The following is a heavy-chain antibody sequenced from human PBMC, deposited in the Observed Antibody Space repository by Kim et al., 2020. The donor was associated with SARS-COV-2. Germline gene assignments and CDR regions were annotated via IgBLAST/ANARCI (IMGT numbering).Heavy chain of an antibody. CDR2: IYTSGST. CDR1: GGSISSGSYY. CDR3: AREVVPAAVDY. Sequence: SETLSLTCTVSGGSISSGSYYWSWIRQPAGKGLEWIGRIYTSGSTNYNPSLKSRVTISVDTSKNQFSLKLSSVTAADTAVYYCAREVVPAAVDYWGQGTLVTVSS. V-gene: IGHV4-61*02. D-gene: IGHD2-2*01. J-gene: IGHJ4*02.